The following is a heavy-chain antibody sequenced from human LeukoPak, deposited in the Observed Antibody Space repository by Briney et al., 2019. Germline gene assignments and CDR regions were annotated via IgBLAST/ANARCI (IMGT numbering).Heavy chain of an antibody. J-gene: IGHJ3*02. V-gene: IGHV3-30*02. Sequence: GGSLRLSCAASGFTFSSYGMHWVRQAPGKGLEWVAFIRDDGSNKYYADSVKGRFTISRDNANNSLYLQMNSLRAEDTAVYYCARVWDYYDSSGYYYRHDAFDIWGQGTMVTVSS. CDR1: GFTFSSYG. CDR2: IRDDGSNK. CDR3: ARVWDYYDSSGYYYRHDAFDI. D-gene: IGHD3-22*01.